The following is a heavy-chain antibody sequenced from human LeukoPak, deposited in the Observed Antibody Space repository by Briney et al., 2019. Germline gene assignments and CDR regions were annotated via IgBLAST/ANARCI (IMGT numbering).Heavy chain of an antibody. CDR1: GGSISSYY. V-gene: IGHV4-59*08. J-gene: IGHJ6*03. CDR3: ARHVYDSWSGYYNYYMDV. Sequence: SETLSLTCTVSGGSISSYYWSWIRQPPGKGLEWIGYIYYSGSTNYNPSLKSRVTISVDTSKNQFSLKLSSVTAADTAVYYCARHVYDSWSGYYNYYMDVWGKGTTVTVSS. D-gene: IGHD3-3*01. CDR2: IYYSGST.